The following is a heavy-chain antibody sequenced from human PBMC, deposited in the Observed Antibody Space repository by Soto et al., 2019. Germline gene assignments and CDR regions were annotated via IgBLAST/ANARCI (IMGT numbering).Heavy chain of an antibody. CDR2: INSDGSST. CDR1: GFTFSSYW. D-gene: IGHD5-12*01. V-gene: IGHV3-74*01. J-gene: IGHJ6*02. Sequence: PGGSLRLSCAASGFTFSSYWMHWVREAPGKGLVWVSRINSDGSSTSYADSVKGRFTISRDNAKNTLYLQMNSLRAEDTAVYYCASGPLPPHIVATIGRPDYGMDVWGQGTTVTVSS. CDR3: ASGPLPPHIVATIGRPDYGMDV.